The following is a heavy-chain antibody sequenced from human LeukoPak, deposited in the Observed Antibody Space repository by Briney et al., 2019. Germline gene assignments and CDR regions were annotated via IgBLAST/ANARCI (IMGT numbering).Heavy chain of an antibody. J-gene: IGHJ6*02. D-gene: IGHD2-15*01. CDR3: ARAGYCSGGSCYSGEYYYYGMDV. CDR2: IYPGDSDT. CDR1: GYSFTSYW. Sequence: GESLKISCKGSGYSFTSYWIGWVRQMPGKGLEWMGIIYPGDSDTRYSPSFQGQVTISADKSISTAYLQWSSLKASDTAMYYCARAGYCSGGSCYSGEYYYYGMDVWGQGTTVTVS. V-gene: IGHV5-51*01.